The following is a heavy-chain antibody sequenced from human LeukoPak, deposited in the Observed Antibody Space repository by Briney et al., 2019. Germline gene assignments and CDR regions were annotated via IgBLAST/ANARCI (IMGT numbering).Heavy chain of an antibody. D-gene: IGHD3-22*01. CDR2: ISGSGGST. Sequence: GGSLRLSCAASGFTFSSYAMSWVRQAPGKGLEWVSAISGSGGSTYYADSVKGRFTISRDNSKNTLYLQMNSLRAEDTAVYYCAKGRPHYYHSSGYYYFDYWGQGTLVTVSS. CDR1: GFTFSSYA. CDR3: AKGRPHYYHSSGYYYFDY. V-gene: IGHV3-23*01. J-gene: IGHJ4*02.